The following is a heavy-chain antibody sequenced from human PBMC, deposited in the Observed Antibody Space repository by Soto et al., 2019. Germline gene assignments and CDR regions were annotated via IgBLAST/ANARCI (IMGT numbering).Heavy chain of an antibody. D-gene: IGHD3-16*02. CDR3: ARDPGGDYVWGSYLGWFDP. V-gene: IGHV3-30-3*01. J-gene: IGHJ5*02. CDR1: GFTFSSYA. Sequence: GGSLRLSCAASGFTFSSYAMHWVRQAPGKGLEWVAVISYDGSNKYYADSVKGRFTISRDNSKNTLYLQMNSLRAEDTAVYYCARDPGGDYVWGSYLGWFDPWGQGTLVTVSS. CDR2: ISYDGSNK.